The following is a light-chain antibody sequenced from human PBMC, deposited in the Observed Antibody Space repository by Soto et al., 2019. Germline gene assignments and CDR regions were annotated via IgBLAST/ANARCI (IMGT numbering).Light chain of an antibody. CDR2: DDN. CDR1: SSNIGGNS. J-gene: IGLJ1*01. V-gene: IGLV1-51*01. Sequence: QSVLTQPPSASGTPGQRVTISCSGSSSNIGGNSVSWYQQLPGTAPKLLIYDDNKRPSGIPDRFSGSKSGTSATLGITGFQTGDEADYYCGSWDSCLSAYVFGTGTKVTVL. CDR3: GSWDSCLSAYV.